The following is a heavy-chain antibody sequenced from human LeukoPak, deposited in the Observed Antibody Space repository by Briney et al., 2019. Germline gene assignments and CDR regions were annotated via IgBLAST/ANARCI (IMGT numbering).Heavy chain of an antibody. J-gene: IGHJ5*02. CDR1: GFTFSSYW. Sequence: GGSLRLSCAASGFTFSSYWMSWVRQAPGKGLEWVAHIKQDGSEKYYVDSVKGRFTISRDNAKNSLYLQMNSLRAEDTAVYYCARDVYSSSWYGILYNWFDPWGQGTLVTVSS. CDR2: IKQDGSEK. D-gene: IGHD6-13*01. V-gene: IGHV3-7*01. CDR3: ARDVYSSSWYGILYNWFDP.